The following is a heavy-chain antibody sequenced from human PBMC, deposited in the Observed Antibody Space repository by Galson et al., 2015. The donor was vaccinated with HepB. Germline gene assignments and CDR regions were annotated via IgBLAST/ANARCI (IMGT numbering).Heavy chain of an antibody. D-gene: IGHD3-16*01. CDR1: GFTFSSYW. CDR2: INSDGSST. V-gene: IGHV3-74*01. J-gene: IGHJ4*02. Sequence: SLRLSCAASGFTFSSYWMHWVRQAPGKGLVWVSRINSDGSSTSYADSVKGRFTISRDNAKNTLYLQMNSLRAEDTAVYYCARVGALPTDGGTFDYWGQGTLVTVSS. CDR3: ARVGALPTDGGTFDY.